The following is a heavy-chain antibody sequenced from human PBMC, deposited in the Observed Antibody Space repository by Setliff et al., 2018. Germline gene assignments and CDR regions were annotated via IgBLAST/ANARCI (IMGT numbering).Heavy chain of an antibody. V-gene: IGHV1-8*03. D-gene: IGHD1-26*01. J-gene: IGHJ6*03. Sequence: ASVKVSCKASGYTFTSYDINWVRQATGQGLEWMGWMIPNSGNTGYAQKFQGRVTITRNTSISTAYMELSSLRSEDTAVYYCARVKVIVGATPRTYYMDVWGKGTTVTSP. CDR3: ARVKVIVGATPRTYYMDV. CDR1: GYTFTSYD. CDR2: MIPNSGNT.